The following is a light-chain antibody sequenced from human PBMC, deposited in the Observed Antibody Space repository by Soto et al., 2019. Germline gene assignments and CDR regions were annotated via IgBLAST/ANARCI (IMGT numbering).Light chain of an antibody. CDR1: QTVSITY. CDR3: QHRKNWQVT. Sequence: PGESATLSCRASQTVSITYLTWYQQKPGQAPRLLIFGASKRATGIPARFSGSGSGTDFTLTISSLEPEDFAVYYCQHRKNWQVTFGQGTRLEIK. V-gene: IGKV3D-11*02. CDR2: GAS. J-gene: IGKJ5*01.